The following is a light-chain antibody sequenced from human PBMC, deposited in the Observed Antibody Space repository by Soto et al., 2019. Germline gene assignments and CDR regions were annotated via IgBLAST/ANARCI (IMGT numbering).Light chain of an antibody. CDR2: DVS. J-gene: IGLJ1*01. CDR3: SSYTSSSTLLYV. Sequence: QSVLTQPASVSGSPGQSITISCTGTSSDVGGYNYVSWYQQHPGTAPKLMIYDVSIRPSGVSNRFSGSKSGNTASLTISGLQAEDEADYYCSSYTSSSTLLYVFGTGTQLTVL. V-gene: IGLV2-14*03. CDR1: SSDVGGYNY.